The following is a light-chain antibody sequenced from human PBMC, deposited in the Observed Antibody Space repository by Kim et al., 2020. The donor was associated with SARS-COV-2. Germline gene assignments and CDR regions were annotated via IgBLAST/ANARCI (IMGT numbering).Light chain of an antibody. CDR3: MYGTHWPPSFT. Sequence: DVIMTQSPLSLPVTLGQPASISCRSSQSLVFSDGKTYLNWFHQRPGQSPRRLIYKVSNRDSGVPDRFSGSGSGTDFTVKISRVEAEDVGVYYCMYGTHWPPSFTFGGGTKVDIK. J-gene: IGKJ4*01. CDR1: QSLVFSDGKTY. CDR2: KVS. V-gene: IGKV2-30*01.